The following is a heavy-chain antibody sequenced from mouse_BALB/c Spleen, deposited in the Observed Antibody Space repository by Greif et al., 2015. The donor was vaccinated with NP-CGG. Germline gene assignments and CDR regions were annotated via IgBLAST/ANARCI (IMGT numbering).Heavy chain of an antibody. D-gene: IGHD4-1*01. CDR1: GYTFTSYW. CDR2: INPSNGRT. V-gene: IGHV1S81*02. J-gene: IGHJ2*01. CDR3: ARRLTGTSGY. Sequence: VKLQESGAELVKPGASVKLSCKASGYTFTSYWMHWVKQRPGQGLEWIGEINPSNGRTNYNEKFKSKATLTVDKSSSTAYMQLSSLTSEDSAVYYCARRLTGTSGYWGQGTTLTVSS.